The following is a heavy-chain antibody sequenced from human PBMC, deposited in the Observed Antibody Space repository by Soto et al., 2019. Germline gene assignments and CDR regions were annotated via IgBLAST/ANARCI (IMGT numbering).Heavy chain of an antibody. CDR2: IIPMFGTA. CDR3: ARDREGVGGSYFDAFDI. CDR1: GGTFSSYA. Sequence: QVQLMQSGAEVKKPGSSVKVSCKASGGTFSSYAFNWVRQAPGQGLEWLGGIIPMFGTANYAQKFQGRVTIIADGSTSTAYMELSSLRSEDTAVYYCARDREGVGGSYFDAFDIWGQGTMVTVSS. V-gene: IGHV1-69*12. J-gene: IGHJ3*02. D-gene: IGHD2-21*01.